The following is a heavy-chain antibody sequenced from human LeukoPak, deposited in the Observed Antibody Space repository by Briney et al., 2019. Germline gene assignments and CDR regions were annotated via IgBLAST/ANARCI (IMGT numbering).Heavy chain of an antibody. CDR1: GGTFSSYA. J-gene: IGHJ3*02. CDR3: ARGGRDYYDSSGYWYAFDI. CDR2: IIPILGIA. V-gene: IGHV1-69*04. D-gene: IGHD3-22*01. Sequence: SVKVSCKASGGTFSSYAISWVRQAPGQGLEWMGRIIPILGIANYAQKFQGRVTITADKSTSTAYMELSSLRSEDTAVYCCARGGRDYYDSSGYWYAFDIWGQGTMVTVSS.